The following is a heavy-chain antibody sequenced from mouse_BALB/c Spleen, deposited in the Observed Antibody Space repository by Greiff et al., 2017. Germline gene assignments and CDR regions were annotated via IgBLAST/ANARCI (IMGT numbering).Heavy chain of an antibody. CDR1: GYTFTSYY. CDR3: TRFMRAMDY. V-gene: IGHV1S81*02. D-gene: IGHD1-1*01. J-gene: IGHJ4*01. CDR2: INPSNGGT. Sequence: QVQLQQSGAELVKPGASVKLSCKASGYTFTSYYMYWVKQRPGQGLEWIGEINPSNGGTNFNEKFKSKATLTVDKSSSTAYMQLSSLTSEDSAVYYCTRFMRAMDYWGQGTSVTVSS.